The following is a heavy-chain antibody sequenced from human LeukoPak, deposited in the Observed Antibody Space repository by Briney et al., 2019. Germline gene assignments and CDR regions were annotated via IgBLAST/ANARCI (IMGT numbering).Heavy chain of an antibody. V-gene: IGHV4-34*01. D-gene: IGHD3-16*01. CDR3: ARETSQKGAHYMDV. Sequence: SETLSLTCAVYGGSFSGYFWSWIRQPPGKGLEWIGEINHSGSTNYNPSLKSRVTISVDTSKNQFSLKLSSVTAADTAVYYCARETSQKGAHYMDVWGKGTTVTISS. CDR1: GGSFSGYF. CDR2: INHSGST. J-gene: IGHJ6*03.